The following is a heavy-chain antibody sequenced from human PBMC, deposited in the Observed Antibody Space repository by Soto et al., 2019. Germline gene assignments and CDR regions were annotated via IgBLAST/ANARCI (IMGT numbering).Heavy chain of an antibody. J-gene: IGHJ4*02. CDR3: ADSSTERGLGY. D-gene: IGHD2-8*02. V-gene: IGHV3-74*01. Sequence: VQLVESGGDLVQPGGSLRLSCAASGFPFSRYWMHWVRQDPVKGLVWVSRIKSDGSDIRYADAVKGRFTISRDNGKNTLYLQMNSLRVEDTAVYYCADSSTERGLGYWGQGTLVTVSS. CDR1: GFPFSRYW. CDR2: IKSDGSDI.